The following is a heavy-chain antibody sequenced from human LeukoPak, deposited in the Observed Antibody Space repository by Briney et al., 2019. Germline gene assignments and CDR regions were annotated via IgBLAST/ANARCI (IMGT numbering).Heavy chain of an antibody. V-gene: IGHV3-11*06. D-gene: IGHD5-12*01. Sequence: GGSLRLSCAASGFTFSDYYMSWIRQAPGKGLEWVSYISSSSRYTNYADSVKGRFTISRDNAKNSLYLQMNTLRAEDTAVYYCARDRGYDPHYYFDYWGQGTLVTVSS. CDR1: GFTFSDYY. J-gene: IGHJ4*02. CDR3: ARDRGYDPHYYFDY. CDR2: ISSSSRYT.